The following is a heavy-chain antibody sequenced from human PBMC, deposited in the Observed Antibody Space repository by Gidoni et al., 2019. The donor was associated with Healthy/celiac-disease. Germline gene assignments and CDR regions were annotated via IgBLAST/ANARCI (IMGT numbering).Heavy chain of an antibody. J-gene: IGHJ4*02. Sequence: EVQLVESGGGLVKPGGSLRLSCAASGFTFSRYSRTWVRQAPGKGLEWVSSISSSSSYIYYADSVKGRFTISRDNAKNSLYLQMNSLRAEDTAVYYCARAKHAAKRPLMVYAMTLDYWGQGTLVTVSS. CDR3: ARAKHAAKRPLMVYAMTLDY. V-gene: IGHV3-21*01. CDR1: GFTFSRYS. D-gene: IGHD2-8*01. CDR2: ISSSSSYI.